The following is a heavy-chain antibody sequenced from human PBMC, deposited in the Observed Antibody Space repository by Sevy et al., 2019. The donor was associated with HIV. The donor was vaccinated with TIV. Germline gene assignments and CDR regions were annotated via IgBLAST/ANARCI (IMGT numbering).Heavy chain of an antibody. Sequence: GGSLRLSCVASGFSFSDYFISWIRQAPGKGLEWVSYISSNSNKIRYVDSVQGRFTISRDNVKNSVYLQMNSPRAEDTAVYHCTRFYSSTTGWYPGSDDFWGRGTLVTVSS. D-gene: IGHD6-19*01. CDR3: TRFYSSTTGWYPGSDDF. CDR2: ISSNSNKI. V-gene: IGHV3-11*01. CDR1: GFSFSDYF. J-gene: IGHJ4*02.